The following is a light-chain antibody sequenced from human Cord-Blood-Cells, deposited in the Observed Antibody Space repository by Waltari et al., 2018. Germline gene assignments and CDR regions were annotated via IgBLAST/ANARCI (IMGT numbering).Light chain of an antibody. CDR1: QSISSY. J-gene: IGKJ2*01. CDR3: QQSYSTPYMYT. CDR2: AAS. V-gene: IGKV1-39*01. Sequence: DIQMTQSQSSLSASVGDRVTITCRASQSISSYLNWYQQKPGKAPNLLIYAASSLQSGVPSRFSGSASGTYFTLTISSLQPEDFATYYCQQSYSTPYMYTFGQGTKLEIK.